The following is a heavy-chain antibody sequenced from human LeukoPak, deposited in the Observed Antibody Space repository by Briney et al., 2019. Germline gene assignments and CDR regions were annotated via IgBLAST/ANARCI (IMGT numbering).Heavy chain of an antibody. J-gene: IGHJ4*02. V-gene: IGHV4-59*01. CDR1: GGSISSYY. CDR3: ARGTITTVTDS. D-gene: IGHD4-17*01. Sequence: SETLSLTCTVSGGSISSYYWSWIRQPPGKGLEWIGYIYYSGSTNYNPSLKSRVTISVDTSKNQFPLKLSSVTAADTAVYYCARGTITTVTDSWGPGTLVTVSS. CDR2: IYYSGST.